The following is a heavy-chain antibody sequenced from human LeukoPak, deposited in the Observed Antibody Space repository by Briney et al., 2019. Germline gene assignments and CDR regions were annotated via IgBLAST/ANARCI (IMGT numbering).Heavy chain of an antibody. CDR2: IYYSGST. D-gene: IGHD5-18*01. V-gene: IGHV4-30-4*01. Sequence: SETLSLTCTVSGGSISSGDYYWSWIRQPPGKGLEWIGYIYYSGSTYYNPSLKSRVTISVDTSKNQFSLKLSSVTAADTAVYYCAREVRGYSCGYFDYWGQGTLVTVSS. CDR3: AREVRGYSCGYFDY. CDR1: GGSISSGDYY. J-gene: IGHJ4*02.